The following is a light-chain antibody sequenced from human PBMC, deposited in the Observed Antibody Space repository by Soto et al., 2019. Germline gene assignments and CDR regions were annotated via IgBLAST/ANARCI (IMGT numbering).Light chain of an antibody. V-gene: IGLV3-21*04. CDR1: NIGSKS. J-gene: IGLJ7*01. Sequence: SYELTQPPSVSVAPGKTARITCGENNIGSKSVHWYQQKPGQAPVLVIYYDSDRPSGIPERFSGSNSGNTATLTISRVEAGDEADYYCQVWDNSSDHAVFGGGTQLTVL. CDR2: YDS. CDR3: QVWDNSSDHAV.